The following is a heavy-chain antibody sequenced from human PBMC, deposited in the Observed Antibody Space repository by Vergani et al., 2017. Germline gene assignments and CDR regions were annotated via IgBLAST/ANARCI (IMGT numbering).Heavy chain of an antibody. CDR2: IYYSGST. V-gene: IGHV4-39*07. CDR3: AREFGAAGRTTFEEYYYYYGMDV. Sequence: QLQLQESGPGLVKPSETLSLTCTVSGGSISSSSYYWGWIRQPPGKGLEWIGSIYYSGSTYYNPSLKSRVTISVDTSKNQFSLKLSSVTAADTAVYYCAREFGAAGRTTFEEYYYYYGMDVWGQGTTVTVSS. J-gene: IGHJ6*02. CDR1: GGSISSSSYY. D-gene: IGHD6-13*01.